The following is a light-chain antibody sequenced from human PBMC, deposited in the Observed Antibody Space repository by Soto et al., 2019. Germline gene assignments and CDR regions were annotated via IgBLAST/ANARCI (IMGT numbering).Light chain of an antibody. V-gene: IGKV2D-29*01. CDR3: VQSTQVSDT. Sequence: DVVMTQTPLSLSVTPGQPASISCKSSQSLLRSAGKTNSYWYLQKPGQPPPAIIYEVSNRFSGVPDRVSGRLSGTDFALKISRVEAEDDGVDDCVQSTQVSDTLVNGTVLDIK. CDR1: QSLLRSAGKTN. J-gene: IGKJ2*01. CDR2: EVS.